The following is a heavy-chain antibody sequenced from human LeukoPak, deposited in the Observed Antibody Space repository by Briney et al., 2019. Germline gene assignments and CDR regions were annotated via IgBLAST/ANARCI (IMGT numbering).Heavy chain of an antibody. CDR1: GFTFSSYA. J-gene: IGHJ4*02. CDR2: ISGSGGST. CDR3: VKDRSGGYRVFDH. Sequence: PGGSLGLSCAASGFTFSSYAMNWVRQAPGKGLEWVSVISGSGGSTYYADSVKGRFTISRDNSKNTLYLQMNSLRAEDTAVYYCVKDRSGGYRVFDHWGQGTLVTVSS. V-gene: IGHV3-23*01. D-gene: IGHD6-19*01.